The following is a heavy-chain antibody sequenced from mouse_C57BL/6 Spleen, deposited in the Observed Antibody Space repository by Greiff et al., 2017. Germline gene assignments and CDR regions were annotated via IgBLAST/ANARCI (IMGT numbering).Heavy chain of an antibody. Sequence: QVQLKQSGAELARPGASVKLSCKASGYTFTSYGISWVKQRTGQGLEWIGEIYPRSGNTYYNEKFKGKATLTADKSSSTAYMELRSLTSEDSAVYFCARRDYGSSFYAMDYWGQGTSVTVSS. D-gene: IGHD1-1*01. J-gene: IGHJ4*01. V-gene: IGHV1-81*01. CDR2: IYPRSGNT. CDR1: GYTFTSYG. CDR3: ARRDYGSSFYAMDY.